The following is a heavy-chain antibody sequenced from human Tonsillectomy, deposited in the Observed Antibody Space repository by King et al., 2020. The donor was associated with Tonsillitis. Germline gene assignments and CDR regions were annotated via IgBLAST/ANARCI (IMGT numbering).Heavy chain of an antibody. CDR1: GFTFNNAW. V-gene: IGHV3-15*01. CDR3: CTLGVVAPKYYFYY. J-gene: IGHJ4*02. CDR2: SKRKADGGTT. Sequence: VQLVESGGGLVNPGGSLRLSCAASGFTFNNAWMSWLRQAPGKGLEWIGRSKRKADGGTTDYAAHVKGRFTISRDDSINMLYLEMNSLKTEDTAVYYCCTLGVVAPKYYFYYWGQGTLCSVSS. D-gene: IGHD3-10*01.